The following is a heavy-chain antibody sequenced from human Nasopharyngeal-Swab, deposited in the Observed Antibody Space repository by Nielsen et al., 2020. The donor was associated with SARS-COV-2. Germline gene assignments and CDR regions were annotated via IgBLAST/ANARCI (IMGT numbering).Heavy chain of an antibody. CDR1: GGSISSYY. J-gene: IGHJ6*02. Sequence: SETLSLTCTVSGGSISSYYWSWIRQPPGKGLEWIGYIYYSGRTNYNPSLKSRVTISVDTSKNQFSLKLSSVTAADTAVYYCARHVFPQGYDFWSGYYYYYYGMDVWGQGTTVTVSS. CDR2: IYYSGRT. D-gene: IGHD3-3*01. V-gene: IGHV4-59*08. CDR3: ARHVFPQGYDFWSGYYYYYYGMDV.